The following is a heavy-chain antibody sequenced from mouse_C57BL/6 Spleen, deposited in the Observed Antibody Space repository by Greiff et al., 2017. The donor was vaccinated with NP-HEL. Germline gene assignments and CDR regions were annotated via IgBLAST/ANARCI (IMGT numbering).Heavy chain of an antibody. J-gene: IGHJ2*01. CDR1: GYTFTSYW. Sequence: QVQLQQPGAELVRPGTSVKLSCKASGYTFTSYWMHWVKQRPGQGLEWIGVIDPSDSYTNYNQKFKGKATLTVDTSSSTAYMQLSSLTSEDSAVYYCAREGWLPFDYWGQGTTLTVSS. CDR3: AREGWLPFDY. D-gene: IGHD2-3*01. CDR2: IDPSDSYT. V-gene: IGHV1-59*01.